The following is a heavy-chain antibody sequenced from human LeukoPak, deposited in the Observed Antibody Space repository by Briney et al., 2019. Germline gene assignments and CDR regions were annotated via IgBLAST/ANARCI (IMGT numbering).Heavy chain of an antibody. CDR2: ISSSSSTI. CDR1: GFTFSSYS. CDR3: ARDLAYSAIDY. J-gene: IGHJ4*02. D-gene: IGHD5-18*01. V-gene: IGHV3-48*01. Sequence: GGSLRFSCAASGFTFSSYSMNWVRQAPGKGLEWVSYISSSSSTIYYADSVKGRFTISRDNAKNSLYLQMNSLRAEDTAVYYCARDLAYSAIDYWGQGTLVTVSS.